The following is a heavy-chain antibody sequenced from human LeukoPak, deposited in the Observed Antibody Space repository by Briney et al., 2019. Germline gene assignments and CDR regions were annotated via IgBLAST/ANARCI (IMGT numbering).Heavy chain of an antibody. CDR3: ARGNGFSSSWSPSRNWFGP. Sequence: SETLSLTCIVSGGSISSGDYYWSWIRQPPGKGLEWIGYIHHSGSTYYNPSLKGRVSISVEGSKNQFSLKLSSVTAADTAVYYCARGNGFSSSWSPSRNWFGPWGQGTLVTVSS. J-gene: IGHJ5*02. D-gene: IGHD6-13*01. CDR1: GGSISSGDYY. V-gene: IGHV4-30-2*01. CDR2: IHHSGST.